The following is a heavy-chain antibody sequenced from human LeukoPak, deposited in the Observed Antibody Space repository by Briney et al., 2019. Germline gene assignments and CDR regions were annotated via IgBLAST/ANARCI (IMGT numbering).Heavy chain of an antibody. CDR2: MSNDGTNK. CDR3: AKDDNAFDI. V-gene: IGHV3-30*18. Sequence: PGRSLRLSCAASGFTFSNYDMHWVRQAPGKGLEWVAAMSNDGTNKYYADSVKGRFTISRDNSKNTLYLQMNSLRADDTAVYYCAKDDNAFDIWGQGTMVTVSS. J-gene: IGHJ3*02. CDR1: GFTFSNYD.